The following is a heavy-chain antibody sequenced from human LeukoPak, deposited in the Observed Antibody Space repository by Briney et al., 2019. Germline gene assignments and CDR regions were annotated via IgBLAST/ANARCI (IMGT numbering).Heavy chain of an antibody. CDR2: IYYSGST. J-gene: IGHJ3*02. Sequence: SETLSLTCTVSGGSISTTTYYWDWIRRPPGKGLEYVGSIYYSGSTYYTPSLKSRVTISIDTAKNQFSLKLISVTDADTVVYFCEKYCSDSNRYRLDAFDIWGQGTLVTVSS. D-gene: IGHD2-15*01. V-gene: IGHV4-39*01. CDR3: EKYCSDSNRYRLDAFDI. CDR1: GGSISTTTYY.